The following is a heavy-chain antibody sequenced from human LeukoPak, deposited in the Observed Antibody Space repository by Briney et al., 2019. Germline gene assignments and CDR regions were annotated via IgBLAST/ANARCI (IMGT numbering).Heavy chain of an antibody. Sequence: GGSLRLSCAASGLTFSDYSMTWVRQSPGKGLFWVSGISAGGGSTYYADSVKGRFTISRDNSRNTLYLQMNSLRAEDTAVYYCAKFYDISTGYFDCWGQGTLVTVSS. V-gene: IGHV3-23*01. CDR1: GLTFSDYS. J-gene: IGHJ4*02. D-gene: IGHD3-9*01. CDR2: ISAGGGST. CDR3: AKFYDISTGYFDC.